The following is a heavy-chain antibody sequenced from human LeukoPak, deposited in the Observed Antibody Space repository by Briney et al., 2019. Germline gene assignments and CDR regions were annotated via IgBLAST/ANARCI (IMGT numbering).Heavy chain of an antibody. V-gene: IGHV4-34*01. Sequence: PSETLSLTCAVYGGSFSGYYWSWIRQPPGKGLEWIGEINHSGSTNYNPSLKSRVTISVDTSKNQFSLKLSSVTAADTAVYYCARGHRQAVVVARGAFDIWGQGTMVTVS. CDR1: GGSFSGYY. D-gene: IGHD3-22*01. CDR3: ARGHRQAVVVARGAFDI. CDR2: INHSGST. J-gene: IGHJ3*02.